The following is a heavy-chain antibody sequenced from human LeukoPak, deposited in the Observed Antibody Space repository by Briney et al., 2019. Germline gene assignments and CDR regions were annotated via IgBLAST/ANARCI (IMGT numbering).Heavy chain of an antibody. J-gene: IGHJ4*02. CDR2: IYYSGST. V-gene: IGHV4-4*02. CDR1: GGSISSSNW. CDR3: ASLYVDTAMVSFDY. D-gene: IGHD5-18*01. Sequence: PSETLSLTCAVSGGSISSSNWWSWVRQPPGKGLEWIGFIYYSGSTNYNPSLKSRVTISVDTSKNQFFLNLRSVTAADTAVYYCASLYVDTAMVSFDYWGQGTLVTVSS.